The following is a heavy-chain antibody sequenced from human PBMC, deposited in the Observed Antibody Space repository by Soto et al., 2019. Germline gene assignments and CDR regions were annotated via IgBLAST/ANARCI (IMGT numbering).Heavy chain of an antibody. CDR3: APVGLAGYYYYMDV. J-gene: IGHJ6*03. CDR1: GFTFSDYY. Sequence: GSLRLSCAASGFTFSDYYMSWIRQAPGKGLEWVSYISSSGSTIYYADSVKGRFTISRDNAKNSLYLQMNSLRAEDTAVYYCAPVGLAGYYYYMDVWGKGTTVTVSS. V-gene: IGHV3-11*01. CDR2: ISSSGSTI.